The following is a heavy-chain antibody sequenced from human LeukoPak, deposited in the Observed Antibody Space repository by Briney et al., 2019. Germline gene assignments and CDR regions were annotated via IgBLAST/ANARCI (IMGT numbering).Heavy chain of an antibody. CDR1: GFTFSSYA. Sequence: GGSLRLSCAASGFTFSSYAMSWVRQAPGKGLEWVSAISGSGGSTYYVDSVKGRFTISRDNSKNTLYLQMNSLRAEDTAVYYCARERERSIVVVPVAYRGAFDIWGQGTMVTVSS. J-gene: IGHJ3*02. D-gene: IGHD2-2*01. CDR2: ISGSGGST. V-gene: IGHV3-23*01. CDR3: ARERERSIVVVPVAYRGAFDI.